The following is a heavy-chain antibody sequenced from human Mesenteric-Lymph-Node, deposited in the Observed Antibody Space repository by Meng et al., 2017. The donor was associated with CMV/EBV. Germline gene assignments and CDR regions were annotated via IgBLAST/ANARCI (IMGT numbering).Heavy chain of an antibody. Sequence: GESLKISCAASGFTFSSYAMHWVRQAPGKGLEWVAVISYDGSNKYYADSVKGRFTISRDNSKNTLYLQMNSLRAEDTAVYYCARAGGYPYMRYNWFDPWGQGTLVTVSS. J-gene: IGHJ5*02. D-gene: IGHD3-22*01. CDR2: ISYDGSNK. CDR3: ARAGGYPYMRYNWFDP. V-gene: IGHV3-30-3*01. CDR1: GFTFSSYA.